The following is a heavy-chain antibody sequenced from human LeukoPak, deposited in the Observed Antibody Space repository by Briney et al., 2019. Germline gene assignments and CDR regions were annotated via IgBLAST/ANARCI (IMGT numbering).Heavy chain of an antibody. J-gene: IGHJ4*02. CDR1: GFTFSSFA. V-gene: IGHV3-23*01. D-gene: IGHD6-19*01. CDR2: ISGSGGST. Sequence: GGSLRLSCAASGFTFSSFAMSWVRQAPGKGLEWVSAISGSGGSTYYADSVKGRFTISRDNSKNTLYLQMNSLRAEDTAVYYCAKDYSQWLALDYWGQGTLVTVSS. CDR3: AKDYSQWLALDY.